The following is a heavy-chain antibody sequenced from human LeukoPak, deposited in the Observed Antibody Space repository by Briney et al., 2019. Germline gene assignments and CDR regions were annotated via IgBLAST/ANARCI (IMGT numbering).Heavy chain of an antibody. J-gene: IGHJ4*02. CDR1: GDTFTVYY. D-gene: IGHD3-22*01. CDR2: INPNSGGT. Sequence: ASVKVSCKTSGDTFTVYYMHWVRQAPGQGLEWMGWINPNSGGTNYAQKFQGRVTMTRDTSISTAYIGLSRLRSDDTAVYYCARCSSGYYFPMEFDYWGQGTLVTVSS. CDR3: ARCSSGYYFPMEFDY. V-gene: IGHV1-2*02.